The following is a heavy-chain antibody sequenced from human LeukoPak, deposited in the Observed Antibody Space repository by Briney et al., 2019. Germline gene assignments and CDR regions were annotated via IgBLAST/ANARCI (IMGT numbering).Heavy chain of an antibody. V-gene: IGHV3-74*01. CDR1: GFTFSSYW. Sequence: GGALRLSCVVSGFTFSSYWMHWVRQAPGKRLVRVSRITGDGSTTNYADSVKGRLTISRDDAKNTLYLQMNSLTADDTAVYYCARQLVANSAGYWGQGTLVSVSS. CDR3: ARQLVANSAGY. CDR2: ITGDGSTT. J-gene: IGHJ4*02. D-gene: IGHD4/OR15-4a*01.